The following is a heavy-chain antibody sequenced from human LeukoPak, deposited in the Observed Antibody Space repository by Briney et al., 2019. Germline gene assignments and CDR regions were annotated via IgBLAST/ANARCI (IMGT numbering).Heavy chain of an antibody. J-gene: IGHJ6*03. CDR2: ISGTGGTT. D-gene: IGHD3-16*01. CDR3: AMGSFVYMDV. V-gene: IGHV3-23*01. Sequence: PGGSLRLSCAASGFTFSTYALSWVRQAPGKGLEWVSGISGTGGTTYYADSVKGRIAISRDNPKNTLYLQMSSLRAEDTATYYCAMGSFVYMDVWGRGTTVTVAS. CDR1: GFTFSTYA.